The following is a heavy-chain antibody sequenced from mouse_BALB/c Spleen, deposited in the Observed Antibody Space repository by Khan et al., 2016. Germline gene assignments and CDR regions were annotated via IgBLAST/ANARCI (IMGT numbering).Heavy chain of an antibody. V-gene: IGHV10-1*02. CDR1: GFTFNTYA. Sequence: EVQLVESGGGLVQPKGSLKLSCAASGFTFNTYAMDWVRPAPGKGLEWVARIRPNSNNLSTYYADSVKDKFTVTIDDSKSMLNLQMNNLKSEDTAMYDCVRQNLRRYFEVWGAGTTVTISA. CDR2: IRPNSNNLST. CDR3: VRQNLRRYFEV. J-gene: IGHJ1*01.